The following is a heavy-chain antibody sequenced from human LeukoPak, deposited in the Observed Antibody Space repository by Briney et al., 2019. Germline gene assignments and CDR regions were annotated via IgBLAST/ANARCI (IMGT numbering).Heavy chain of an antibody. Sequence: PGGSLRLSCAASGFTFSSYAMHWVRQAPGKGLEWVAVISYDGSNKYYADSVKGRFTISRDNSKNTLYLQMNSLRAEDTAAYYCARDLGRYYDSSGSNSPGYWGQGTLVTVSS. J-gene: IGHJ4*02. CDR1: GFTFSSYA. V-gene: IGHV3-30-3*01. CDR2: ISYDGSNK. CDR3: ARDLGRYYDSSGSNSPGY. D-gene: IGHD3-22*01.